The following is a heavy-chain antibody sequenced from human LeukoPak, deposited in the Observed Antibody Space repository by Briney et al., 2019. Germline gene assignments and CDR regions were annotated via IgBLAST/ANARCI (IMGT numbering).Heavy chain of an antibody. Sequence: PGGSLRLSCAASGFMFSASAMAWVRQAPGKGLDWGSDISGSGGVTYYADSVKGRFTISRDNSKSALYLQMNSLNAEDTALYFCAKRRTTVLSPADFWGQGALVTVSS. CDR1: GFMFSASA. V-gene: IGHV3-23*01. CDR3: AKRRTTVLSPADF. CDR2: ISGSGGVT. D-gene: IGHD4-23*01. J-gene: IGHJ4*02.